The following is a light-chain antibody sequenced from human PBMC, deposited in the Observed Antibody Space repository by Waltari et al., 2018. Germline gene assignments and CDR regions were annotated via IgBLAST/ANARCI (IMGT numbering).Light chain of an antibody. J-gene: IGLJ2*01. V-gene: IGLV2-14*01. Sequence: QSALTQPASVSGSPGQTITISCTGTSSDIGGHNYVSWYQQHPGKAPKLMIYDVVKGPSGVSKRFSGSKAGNTASLTISGLQAEDDAIYYCSSYASSKFGGGTKLTVL. CDR2: DVV. CDR3: SSYASSK. CDR1: SSDIGGHNY.